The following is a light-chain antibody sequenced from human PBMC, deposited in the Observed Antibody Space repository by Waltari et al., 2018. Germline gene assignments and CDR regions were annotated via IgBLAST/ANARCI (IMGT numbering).Light chain of an antibody. V-gene: IGKV3-15*01. CDR3: QPYKNWPPQDT. CDR2: GAS. Sequence: EIVMTQSPATLSVSPGERATLSCRASQSVSTNLAWYQEKPGQAPRPPIYGASTRAPDIPARFSGSGSGTEFTLTNSSLQAEDFSNYYWQPYKNWPPQDTFGQGTKLEIK. CDR1: QSVSTN. J-gene: IGKJ2*01.